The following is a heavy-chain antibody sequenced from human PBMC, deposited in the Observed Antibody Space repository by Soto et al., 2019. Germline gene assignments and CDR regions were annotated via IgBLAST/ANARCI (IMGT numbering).Heavy chain of an antibody. D-gene: IGHD2-21*02. J-gene: IGHJ6*02. CDR1: GFSLSTGGMG. CDR2: IYWDGDK. CDR3: IQSRCGGDCLQSYASYYYYGMDV. V-gene: IGHV2-5*02. Sequence: SGPTLVNPTQTLTLTCTFSGFSLSTGGMGVGWIRQPPGKALEWLALIYWDGDKRYSPSLRSRLTITKDTSKNQVVLTMTNMDPVDTATYYCIQSRCGGDCLQSYASYYYYGMDVWGQGTTVTVSS.